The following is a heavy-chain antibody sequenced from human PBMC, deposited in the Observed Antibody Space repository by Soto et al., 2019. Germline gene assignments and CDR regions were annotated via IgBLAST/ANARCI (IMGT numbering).Heavy chain of an antibody. D-gene: IGHD5-18*01. CDR2: ISSSGRTI. CDR1: GFTFSDYY. V-gene: IGHV3-11*01. CDR3: ATGYSSSFFDY. Sequence: QVQLVESGGGLVKPGGSLRLSCAASGFTFSDYYMNWIRQAPGKGLEWVSYISSSGRTIYYGDSVEGRFTISRDNVKNSLYLQMNSLRAEDTAVYYCATGYSSSFFDYWGQGTLVYVSS. J-gene: IGHJ4*02.